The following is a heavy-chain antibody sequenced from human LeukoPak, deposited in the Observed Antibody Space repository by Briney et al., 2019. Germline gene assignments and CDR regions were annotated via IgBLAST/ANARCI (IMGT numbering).Heavy chain of an antibody. CDR3: ARVGGYYYDSSGYYYFDY. CDR1: GFTVSSNY. Sequence: PGGSLRLSCAASGFTVSSNYMSWVRQAPGKGLEWVSVIYSGGSTYYADSVKGRFTISRDNSKNTLYLQMNSLSTEDTAVYYCARVGGYYYDSSGYYYFDYWGQGTLVTVSS. J-gene: IGHJ4*02. D-gene: IGHD3-22*01. CDR2: IYSGGST. V-gene: IGHV3-53*05.